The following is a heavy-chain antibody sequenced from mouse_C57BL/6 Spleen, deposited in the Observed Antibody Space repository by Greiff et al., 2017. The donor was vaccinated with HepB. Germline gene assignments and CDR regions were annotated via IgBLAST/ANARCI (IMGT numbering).Heavy chain of an antibody. J-gene: IGHJ2*01. CDR3: ARLDPDY. V-gene: IGHV1-7*01. CDR2: INPSSGYT. Sequence: VQLQQSGAELAKPGASVKLSCKASGYTFTSYWMHWVKQRPGQGLEWIGYINPSSGYTKYNQKFKDKATLTADKYSSTAYMQLSSLTYEDSAVYYCARLDPDYWGQGTTLTVSS. CDR1: GYTFTSYW.